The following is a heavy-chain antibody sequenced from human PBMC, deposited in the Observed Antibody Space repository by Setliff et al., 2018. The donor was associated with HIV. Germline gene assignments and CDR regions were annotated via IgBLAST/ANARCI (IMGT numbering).Heavy chain of an antibody. D-gene: IGHD3-10*01. CDR3: AGGLHGLGSYPYYFDS. CDR2: IDQSGST. CDR1: GGSFSGYS. V-gene: IGHV4-34*01. Sequence: SETLSLTCAVYGGSFSGYSWTWIRQPPGKGLEWIGEIDQSGSTNYNPSLKSRVTTSVDTSKNQFSLRLSSVTAADTAVYYCAGGLHGLGSYPYYFDSWGQGILVTVSS. J-gene: IGHJ4*02.